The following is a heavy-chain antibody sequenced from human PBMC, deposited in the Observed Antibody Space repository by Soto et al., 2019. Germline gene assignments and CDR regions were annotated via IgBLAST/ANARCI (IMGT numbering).Heavy chain of an antibody. CDR3: ATALDGIDDYFYAMGV. CDR2: ISGRGDST. Sequence: EEQLLESGGGLVQPGGSLRLSCAGSGFIFGHYAMTWVRQAPGKGLEWISAISGRGDSTYYADAVKGRFTISRDNSTNTLSLQMNSLRGEETPVYYCATALDGIDDYFYAMGVWGQGTTVTVSS. D-gene: IGHD1-1*01. J-gene: IGHJ6*02. V-gene: IGHV3-23*01. CDR1: GFIFGHYA.